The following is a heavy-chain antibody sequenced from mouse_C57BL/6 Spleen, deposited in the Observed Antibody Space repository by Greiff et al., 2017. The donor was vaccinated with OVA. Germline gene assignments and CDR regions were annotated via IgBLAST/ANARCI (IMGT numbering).Heavy chain of an antibody. CDR3: AREGGKRDAMDY. D-gene: IGHD2-1*01. CDR2: INYDGSST. V-gene: IGHV5-16*01. CDR1: GFTFSDYY. Sequence: EVNLVESEGGLVQPGSSMKLSCTASGFTFSDYYMAWVRQVPEKGLEWVANINYDGSSTYYLDSLKSRFIISRDNAKNILYLQMSSLKSEDTATYYCAREGGKRDAMDYWGQGTSVTVSS. J-gene: IGHJ4*01.